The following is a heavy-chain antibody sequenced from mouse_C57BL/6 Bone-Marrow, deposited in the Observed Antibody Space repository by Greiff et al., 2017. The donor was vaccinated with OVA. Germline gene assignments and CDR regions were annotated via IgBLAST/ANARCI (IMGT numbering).Heavy chain of an antibody. Sequence: VMLVESGPGLVQPSQSLSITCTVSGFSLTSYGVHWVRQSPGKGLEWLGVIWRGGSTDYNAAFMSRLSITKDNSKSQVFFKMNSLQADDTAIYYCAKKGNGSSSYWYFDVWGTGTTVTVSS. J-gene: IGHJ1*03. D-gene: IGHD1-1*01. CDR2: IWRGGST. CDR3: AKKGNGSSSYWYFDV. CDR1: GFSLTSYG. V-gene: IGHV2-5*01.